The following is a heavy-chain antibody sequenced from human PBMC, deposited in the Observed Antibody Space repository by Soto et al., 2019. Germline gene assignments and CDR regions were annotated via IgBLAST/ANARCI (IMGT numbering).Heavy chain of an antibody. J-gene: IGHJ5*02. Sequence: SETVSLTCTVSCGSISVYYWNCIRQSPWKGLEWIGYISYSGNTKYNPSLKSRVTISVDTSKNQFSLKLSSVTAADTAVYYCARSRRNYFEPWGQGTLVTFSS. V-gene: IGHV4-59*01. CDR2: ISYSGNT. CDR3: ARSRRNYFEP. CDR1: CGSISVYY.